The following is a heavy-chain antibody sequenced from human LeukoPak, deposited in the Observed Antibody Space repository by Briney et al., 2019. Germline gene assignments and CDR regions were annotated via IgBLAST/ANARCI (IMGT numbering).Heavy chain of an antibody. V-gene: IGHV3-9*01. CDR1: GFTFDDYA. J-gene: IGHJ4*02. D-gene: IGHD3-9*01. CDR3: AKAARYFDWLLSLSFFDY. CDR2: ISWNSGSI. Sequence: GGSLRLSCAASGFTFDDYAMHWVRQAPGKGLEWVSGISWNSGSIGYADSVKGRFTISRDNAKNSLYLQMNSLRAEDTALYYCAKAARYFDWLLSLSFFDYWGQGTLVTVSS.